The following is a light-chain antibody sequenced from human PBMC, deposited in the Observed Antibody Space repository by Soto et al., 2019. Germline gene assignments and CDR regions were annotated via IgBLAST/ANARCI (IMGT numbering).Light chain of an antibody. CDR1: SSDVGGYNY. J-gene: IGLJ1*01. Sequence: QSVLTQPASVSGSPGQSITISCTGTSSDVGGYNYVSWYQQHPGKAPKLMIYDVSNRPSGVSNRFSGSKSGNTASLTISGLQAEDEAEYYCISYTSSSTLLYVFGTGTKLTVL. V-gene: IGLV2-14*01. CDR2: DVS. CDR3: ISYTSSSTLLYV.